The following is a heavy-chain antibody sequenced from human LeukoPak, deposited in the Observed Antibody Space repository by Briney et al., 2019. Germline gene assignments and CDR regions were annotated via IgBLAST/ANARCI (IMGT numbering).Heavy chain of an antibody. CDR3: AREHGHSGYDYPTDYYYYYGMDV. CDR2: IWYDGSNK. CDR1: GFTFSSYG. D-gene: IGHD5-12*01. J-gene: IGHJ6*02. V-gene: IGHV3-33*01. Sequence: PGGSLRLSCAASGFTFSSYGMHWVRQAPGKGLEWVAVIWYDGSNKYYADSVKGRFTISRDNSKNTLYLQMNSLRAEDTAVYYCAREHGHSGYDYPTDYYYYYGMDVWGQGTTVTVSS.